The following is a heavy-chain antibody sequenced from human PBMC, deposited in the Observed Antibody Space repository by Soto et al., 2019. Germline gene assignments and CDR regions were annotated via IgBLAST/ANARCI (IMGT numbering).Heavy chain of an antibody. CDR3: VRVTSSYGCSYDF. CDR2: IKQDVSEK. Sequence: GGSLRLSCAASGFTFSGYWMSWVRQAPGKGLEWVANIKQDVSEKYYMDSVKGRFTILRDNAKNSLYLQMNSLRAEDTAVFFCVRVTSSYGCSYDFWGQGTRVTLSS. J-gene: IGHJ4*01. D-gene: IGHD6-13*01. V-gene: IGHV3-7*01. CDR1: GFTFSGYW.